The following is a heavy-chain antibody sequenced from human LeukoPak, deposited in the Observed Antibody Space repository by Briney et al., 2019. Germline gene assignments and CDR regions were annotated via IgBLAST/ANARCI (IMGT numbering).Heavy chain of an antibody. CDR3: ARVPPNYYDSSGYSHDAFDI. Sequence: ASVKVSCKASGFTFISYGFSWVRQAPGQGLEWMGWISAYNGNTKYAQNLQSRVTMTTDTSTTTAHMELGSLKSDDTAVYYCARVPPNYYDSSGYSHDAFDIWGQGTMVTVSS. CDR2: ISAYNGNT. CDR1: GFTFISYG. D-gene: IGHD3-22*01. J-gene: IGHJ3*02. V-gene: IGHV1-18*01.